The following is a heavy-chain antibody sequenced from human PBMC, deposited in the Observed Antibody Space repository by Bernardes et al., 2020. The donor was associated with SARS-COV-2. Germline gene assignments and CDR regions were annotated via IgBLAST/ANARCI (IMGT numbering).Heavy chain of an antibody. CDR2: IYYSGNT. V-gene: IGHV4-39*01. CDR1: GGSISSSNYY. J-gene: IGHJ2*01. D-gene: IGHD3-10*01. Sequence: ETLSLTCTVSGGSISSSNYYWGWIRQPPGKGLEWIGNIYYSGNTYYNPSLKSRVTISVDTSKNQFSLNLSSVTAADTAVYYCARVLTMSGRYFDLWGRGTLVTVSS. CDR3: ARVLTMSGRYFDL.